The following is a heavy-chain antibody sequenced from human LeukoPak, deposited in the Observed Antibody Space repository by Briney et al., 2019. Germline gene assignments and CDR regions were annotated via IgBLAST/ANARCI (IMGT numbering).Heavy chain of an antibody. CDR1: GFTFSSYA. CDR2: ISYDGSNK. V-gene: IGHV3-30*04. Sequence: GGSLRLSCAASGFTFSSYAMHWVRQAPGKGLEWVAVISYDGSNKYYADAVKGRFTISRDNSKNTLYLQMNSLSAEDTAVYYCARDWDYYDSGGYLDSWGQGTLVTVSS. CDR3: ARDWDYYDSGGYLDS. D-gene: IGHD3-22*01. J-gene: IGHJ4*02.